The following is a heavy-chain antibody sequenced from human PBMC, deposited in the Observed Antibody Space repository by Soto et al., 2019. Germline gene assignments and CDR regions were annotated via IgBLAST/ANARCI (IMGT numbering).Heavy chain of an antibody. D-gene: IGHD2-2*01. CDR1: GYSFSSYW. Sequence: PGESLKISCKGSGYSFSSYWIVWVRQMPGKGLEWMGTIYPGDSDTRYSPSFQGQVTISADKSISTAYLQWNSLKASDTAMYFCARNKGYCSSISCYGMDVWGQGAAVTVPS. CDR2: IYPGDSDT. V-gene: IGHV5-51*01. CDR3: ARNKGYCSSISCYGMDV. J-gene: IGHJ6*02.